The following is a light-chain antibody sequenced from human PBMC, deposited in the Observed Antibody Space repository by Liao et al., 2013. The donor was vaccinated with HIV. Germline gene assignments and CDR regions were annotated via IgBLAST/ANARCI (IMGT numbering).Light chain of an antibody. Sequence: SYELTQPPSVSVSPGQTASISCSGDRLGDKFACWYQQKPGQSPVMVIYQDKNRPSGIPERFSGSNSGNTATLTIRGTQAMDEADYYCQVWERSSWVFGGGTKLTVL. CDR2: QDK. V-gene: IGLV3-1*01. CDR3: QVWERSSWV. J-gene: IGLJ3*02. CDR1: RLGDKF.